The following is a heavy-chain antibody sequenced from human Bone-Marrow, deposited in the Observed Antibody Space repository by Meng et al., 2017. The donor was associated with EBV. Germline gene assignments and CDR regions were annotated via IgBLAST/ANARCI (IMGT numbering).Heavy chain of an antibody. J-gene: IGHJ4*02. CDR3: ARDWRGVGGSY. D-gene: IGHD3-3*01. Sequence: GQRWESGGGLGQPGGSLSLSVAASGFTFSSYWMHWVRKDPGKGLVWVSRINSDGSSTSYADSVKGRFTISRDNAKNTLYLQMNSLRAEDTAVYYCARDWRGVGGSYWGQGTLVTVSS. CDR2: INSDGSST. CDR1: GFTFSSYW. V-gene: IGHV3-74*01.